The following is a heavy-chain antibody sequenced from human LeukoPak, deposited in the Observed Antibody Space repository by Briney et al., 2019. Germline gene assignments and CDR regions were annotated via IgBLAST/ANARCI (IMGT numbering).Heavy chain of an antibody. J-gene: IGHJ4*02. CDR3: AKRELQLQLDYFDY. D-gene: IGHD1-1*01. Sequence: GGSLRLSCAASGFTFSSHWMSWVRQAPGTGLEWVANIKQAGSEKYYVDSVKGRFTISRDNAKNSLYLQMNSLRAEDTAVYYCAKRELQLQLDYFDYWGQGTLVTVSS. V-gene: IGHV3-7*01. CDR2: IKQAGSEK. CDR1: GFTFSSHW.